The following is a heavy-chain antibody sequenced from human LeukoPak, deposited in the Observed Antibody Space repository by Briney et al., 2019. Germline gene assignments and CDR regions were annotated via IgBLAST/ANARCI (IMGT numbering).Heavy chain of an antibody. Sequence: GGSLRLSCAAAVFTSSSYRMHRVRHGPEAGLVRVSHINKDRSSTTYAHSVKGRFTISRDNAKNTLYLQMNSLRAEDTAVYYCARDFGYSLDYWGQGTLVTVSS. J-gene: IGHJ4*02. D-gene: IGHD4-11*01. CDR1: VFTSSSYR. V-gene: IGHV3-74*01. CDR3: ARDFGYSLDY. CDR2: INKDRSST.